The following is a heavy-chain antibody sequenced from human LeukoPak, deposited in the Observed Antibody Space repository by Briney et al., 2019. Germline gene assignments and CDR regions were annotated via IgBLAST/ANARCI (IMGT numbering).Heavy chain of an antibody. CDR2: IYYSGST. V-gene: IGHV4-30-4*01. CDR3: ARGGRTWFGELLHFSPFDY. CDR1: GGSISSGDYY. Sequence: SQTLSLTCTVSGGSISSGDYYWSWIRQPPGKGLEWIGYIYYSGSTYYNPSLKSRVTISVDTSKNQFSLKLSSVTAADTAVYYCARGGRTWFGELLHFSPFDYWGQGTLVTVSS. J-gene: IGHJ4*02. D-gene: IGHD3-10*01.